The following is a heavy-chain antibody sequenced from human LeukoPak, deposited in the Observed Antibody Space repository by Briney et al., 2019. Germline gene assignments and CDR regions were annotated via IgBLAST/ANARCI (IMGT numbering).Heavy chain of an antibody. J-gene: IGHJ3*02. CDR3: TSRERYLNAFDI. CDR1: GFTFSGSA. D-gene: IGHD3-9*01. CDR2: IRSKANSYAT. Sequence: PGGPLRLSCAASGFTFSGSAMHWVRQASGKGLEWVGRIRSKANSYATAYAASVKGRFTISRDDSKNTAYLQMDSLKTEDTAVYYCTSRERYLNAFDIWGQGTMVTVSS. V-gene: IGHV3-73*01.